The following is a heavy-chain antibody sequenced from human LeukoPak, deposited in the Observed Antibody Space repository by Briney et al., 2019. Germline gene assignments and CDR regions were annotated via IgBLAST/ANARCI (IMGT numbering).Heavy chain of an antibody. D-gene: IGHD4-17*01. CDR1: GFTFSRYD. CDR2: ISGSGGKT. CDR3: SRGGYGDYNNWFDP. J-gene: IGHJ5*02. V-gene: IGHV3-23*01. Sequence: GGSLRLSCAASGFTFSRYDMSWVRQAPGKGPEWVSSISGSGGKTYYADSVKGRFTISRDNSRNTLYLQMNSLRAEDTAVYYCSRGGYGDYNNWFDPWGQGTLVIVSS.